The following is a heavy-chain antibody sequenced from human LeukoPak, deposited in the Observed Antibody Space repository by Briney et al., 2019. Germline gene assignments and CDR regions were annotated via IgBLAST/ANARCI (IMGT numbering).Heavy chain of an antibody. CDR2: ISWNSGSI. J-gene: IGHJ6*02. D-gene: IGHD6-19*01. Sequence: GGSLRLSCAASGFTFDDYAMHWVRQAPGKGLEWVSGISWNSGSIGYADSVKGRFTISRDNAKYSLYLQMNSLRAEDTALYYCAKGNKGGWSYYGMDVWGQGTTVSVSS. CDR1: GFTFDDYA. CDR3: AKGNKGGWSYYGMDV. V-gene: IGHV3-9*01.